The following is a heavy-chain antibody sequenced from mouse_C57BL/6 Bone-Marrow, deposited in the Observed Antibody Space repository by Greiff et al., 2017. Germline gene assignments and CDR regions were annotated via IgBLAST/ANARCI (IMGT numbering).Heavy chain of an antibody. J-gene: IGHJ4*01. D-gene: IGHD1-2*01. V-gene: IGHV1-54*01. Sequence: VQVVESGAELVRPGTSVKVSCKASGYAFTNYLIAWVKQRPGQGLEWIGVINPGSGGTNYNEKFKGKATLTADKSSSTAVMELRSLSSVDSAVYVCARRRPDAMDYWGQGTSVTVSS. CDR2: INPGSGGT. CDR3: ARRRPDAMDY. CDR1: GYAFTNYL.